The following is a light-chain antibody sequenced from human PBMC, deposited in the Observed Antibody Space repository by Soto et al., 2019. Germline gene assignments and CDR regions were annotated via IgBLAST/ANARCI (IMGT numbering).Light chain of an antibody. Sequence: QSALTQPASVSGSLGQSITLSCTGTSSDVGGYEYVSWYQQLPGKGPKLMIYDVNNRPSGVSNRFSGSKSGDTASLTITGLQAEDEADYYCSSYRSSSTVIVFGSGTKVTV. V-gene: IGLV2-14*01. J-gene: IGLJ1*01. CDR1: SSDVGGYEY. CDR3: SSYRSSSTVIV. CDR2: DVN.